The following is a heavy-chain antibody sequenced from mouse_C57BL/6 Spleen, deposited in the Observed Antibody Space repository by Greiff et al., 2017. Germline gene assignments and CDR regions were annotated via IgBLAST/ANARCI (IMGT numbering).Heavy chain of an antibody. CDR1: GFTFSDYG. Sequence: EVQLVESGGGLVQPGGSLKLSCAASGFTFSDYGMAWVRQAPRKGPEWVAFISNLAYSNYYADTVTGRFTISRENAKNTLYLEMSSLRSEDTAMYYCASLRCYAMDYWGQGTSVTVSS. CDR2: ISNLAYSN. J-gene: IGHJ4*01. V-gene: IGHV5-15*01. D-gene: IGHD1-1*01. CDR3: ASLRCYAMDY.